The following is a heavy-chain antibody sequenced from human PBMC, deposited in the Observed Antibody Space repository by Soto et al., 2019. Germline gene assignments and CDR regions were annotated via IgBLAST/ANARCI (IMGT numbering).Heavy chain of an antibody. CDR1: GFPFTTPA. Sequence: EVQLLESGGGLVQPGGPLRLSCAPSGFPFTTPAMNGVPQAPGKGLEWVPIISASSDAAYYAESVKGRFASSRDNSKNTLYLQMNSLRAEDTAVYYCAKYSGSYPVYNGLSLWGQGTTVTVS. CDR3: AKYSGSYPVYNGLSL. V-gene: IGHV3-23*01. CDR2: ISASSDAA. J-gene: IGHJ6*02. D-gene: IGHD1-26*01.